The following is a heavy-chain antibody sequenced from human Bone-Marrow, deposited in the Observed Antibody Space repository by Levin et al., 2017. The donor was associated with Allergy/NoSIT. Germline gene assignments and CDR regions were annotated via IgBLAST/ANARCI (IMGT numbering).Heavy chain of an antibody. CDR3: TTDDSSSELAY. CDR1: GFTFSNAW. J-gene: IGHJ4*02. V-gene: IGHV3-15*01. D-gene: IGHD6-6*01. CDR2: IKSKTDGGTT. Sequence: GESLKISCAASGFTFSNAWMSWVRQAPGKGLEWVGRIKSKTDGGTTDYAAPVKGRFTISRDDSKNTLYLQMNSLKTEDTAVYYCTTDDSSSELAYWGQGTLVTVSS.